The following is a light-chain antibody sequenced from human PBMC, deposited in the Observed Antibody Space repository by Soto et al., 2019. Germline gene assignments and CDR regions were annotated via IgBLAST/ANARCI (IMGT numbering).Light chain of an antibody. Sequence: DIQLTHSLFSLSASVGERVTLTCLASQSISSYLNWYQQKPGKAPKLLIYAASSLQSGVPSRFSGSGSGTDFTLTISSLQPEDFATYYCQQSYSTPLTFGGGTKVDIK. J-gene: IGKJ4*01. CDR3: QQSYSTPLT. V-gene: IGKV1-39*01. CDR1: QSISSY. CDR2: AAS.